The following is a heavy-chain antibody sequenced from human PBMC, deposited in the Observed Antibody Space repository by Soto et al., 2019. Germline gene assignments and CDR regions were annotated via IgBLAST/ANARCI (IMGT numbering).Heavy chain of an antibody. D-gene: IGHD1-1*01. CDR1: GGSISSYY. J-gene: IGHJ3*02. CDR3: ARRGTGTDAFDI. Sequence: QVQLQESGPGLVKPSETLSLTCTVSGGSISSYYWNWFRQPPGKGLEWIGYIYSSGRTNYNPSLKSRVTMSVDTSKNQFSRKLSSVTAADTAVYYCARRGTGTDAFDIWGQGTMVTVSS. CDR2: IYSSGRT. V-gene: IGHV4-59*08.